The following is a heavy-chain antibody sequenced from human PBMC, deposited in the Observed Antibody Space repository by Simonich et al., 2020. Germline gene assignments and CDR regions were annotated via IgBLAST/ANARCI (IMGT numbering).Heavy chain of an antibody. V-gene: IGHV4-39*01. J-gene: IGHJ3*02. CDR3: ARHAGFAFDI. Sequence: LQLQESGPGLVKPSETLSLTCTVSGGSISSSSYYWGWLRQPPGKGLEWIGSIYYSGSTYYNPSLKSRVTISVDTSKNQFSLKLSSVTAADTAVYYCARHAGFAFDIWGQGTMVTVSS. CDR2: IYYSGST. CDR1: GGSISSSSYY. D-gene: IGHD6-13*01.